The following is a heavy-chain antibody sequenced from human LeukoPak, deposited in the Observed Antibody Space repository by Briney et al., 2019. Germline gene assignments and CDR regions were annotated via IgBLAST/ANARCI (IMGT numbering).Heavy chain of an antibody. J-gene: IGHJ4*02. CDR2: ISSNGGST. CDR3: ARGRLLGFGELSGY. D-gene: IGHD3-10*01. Sequence: GGSLRLSCAASGFTFSSYAMHWVRQAPGKGLEYVSVISSNGGSTYYANSVKGRFTISRDNSKNTLYLQMGSLRDEDMAVYYCARGRLLGFGELSGYWGQGTLVTVSS. CDR1: GFTFSSYA. V-gene: IGHV3-64*01.